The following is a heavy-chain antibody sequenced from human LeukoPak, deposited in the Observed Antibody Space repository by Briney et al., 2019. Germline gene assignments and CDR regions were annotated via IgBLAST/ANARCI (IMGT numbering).Heavy chain of an antibody. Sequence: SETLSLTCAVYGGSFSGYYWSWIRQPPGKGLEWIGEINHSGSTNYNPSLKSRVTISVDTSENQFSLKLSSVTAADTAVYYCARRNYDYVWGSPEYYLDYWGQGTLVTVSS. D-gene: IGHD3-16*01. CDR3: ARRNYDYVWGSPEYYLDY. CDR2: INHSGST. V-gene: IGHV4-34*01. CDR1: GGSFSGYY. J-gene: IGHJ4*02.